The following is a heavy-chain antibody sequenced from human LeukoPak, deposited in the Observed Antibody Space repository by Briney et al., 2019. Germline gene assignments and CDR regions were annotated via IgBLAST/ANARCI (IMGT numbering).Heavy chain of an antibody. CDR1: GGSFSGYY. Sequence: SETLTLTCAVYGGSFSGYYWSWIRQPPGKGLEWIGEINHSGSTNYNPSLKSRVTISVDTSKNQFSLKLSSVTAADTAVYYCARGRGYSYGPFDYWGQGTLLTVSS. CDR2: INHSGST. J-gene: IGHJ4*02. CDR3: ARGRGYSYGPFDY. V-gene: IGHV4-34*01. D-gene: IGHD5-18*01.